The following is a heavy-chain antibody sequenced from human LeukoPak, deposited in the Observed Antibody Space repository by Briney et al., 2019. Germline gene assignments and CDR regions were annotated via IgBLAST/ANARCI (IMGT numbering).Heavy chain of an antibody. CDR3: ARDPAAAETNYYMDV. Sequence: PGGSLRLSCAASGFTFSSYSMNWVRQAPGKGLEWVSSISSSSSYIYYADSVKGRFTISRDNAKNSLYLQMNSLRAEDTAVYYCARDPAAAETNYYMDVWGKGTTVTASS. J-gene: IGHJ6*03. CDR2: ISSSSSYI. CDR1: GFTFSSYS. V-gene: IGHV3-21*01. D-gene: IGHD6-13*01.